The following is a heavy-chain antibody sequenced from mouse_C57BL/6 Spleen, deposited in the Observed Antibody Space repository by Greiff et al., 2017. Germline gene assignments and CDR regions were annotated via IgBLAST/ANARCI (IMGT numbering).Heavy chain of an antibody. Sequence: VQLQQPGAELVRPGSSVKLSCKASGYTFTSYWMHWVKQRPIQGLEWIGNIDPSDSETHYNQKFKDKATLTVDKSSSTAYMQLSRLTSEYSAVYYCARCYYGNYNDYYAMDYWGPGTSVTVSS. D-gene: IGHD2-1*01. V-gene: IGHV1-52*01. CDR1: GYTFTSYW. CDR3: ARCYYGNYNDYYAMDY. J-gene: IGHJ4*01. CDR2: IDPSDSET.